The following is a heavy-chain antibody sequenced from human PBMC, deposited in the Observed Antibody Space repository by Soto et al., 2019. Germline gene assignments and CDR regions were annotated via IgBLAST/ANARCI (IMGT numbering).Heavy chain of an antibody. V-gene: IGHV2-5*02. D-gene: IGHD4-17*01. CDR1: GFSLSTSGVG. J-gene: IGHJ4*02. Sequence: QINLKESGPTLVKPTQTLTLTCTFSGFSLSTSGVGVGWIRQPPGKALEWLALIYWDDDKRYSPSLKSRLTITKDTYKNQVVLTMTNIDPVDTATYYCAHSLAASNYGDYEPINSFVYWGQGTLVTVSS. CDR2: IYWDDDK. CDR3: AHSLAASNYGDYEPINSFVY.